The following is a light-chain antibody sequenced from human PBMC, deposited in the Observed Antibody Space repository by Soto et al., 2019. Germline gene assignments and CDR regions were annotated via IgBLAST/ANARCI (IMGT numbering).Light chain of an antibody. CDR3: QQYNNWPPST. Sequence: EIMMTQSPATLSVSPGERATLSCRASQSVRNNLAWYQQRRGQAPRLLIYYASTRATGVPARFSGSGSGTEFTLTISSLQSEDSALYYCQQYNNWPPSTFGQGTRLEIK. J-gene: IGKJ5*01. CDR2: YAS. V-gene: IGKV3-15*01. CDR1: QSVRNN.